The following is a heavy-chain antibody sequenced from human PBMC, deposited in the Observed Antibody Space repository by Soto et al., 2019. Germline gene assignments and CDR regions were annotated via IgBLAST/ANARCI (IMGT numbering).Heavy chain of an antibody. CDR3: AKGSASGRPYYFDS. Sequence: EVHLLVSGGGLVQPGGSLRLSCAASGFTFRSYAMSWVRQAPGKGLEWVPSTDNSGSYPWHADSVKGRFTISRDNSQNTLYLEMNSLRAEDTAVYYCAKGSASGRPYYFDSWGQGTLVTVSS. D-gene: IGHD3-10*01. J-gene: IGHJ4*02. CDR2: TDNSGSYP. CDR1: GFTFRSYA. V-gene: IGHV3-23*05.